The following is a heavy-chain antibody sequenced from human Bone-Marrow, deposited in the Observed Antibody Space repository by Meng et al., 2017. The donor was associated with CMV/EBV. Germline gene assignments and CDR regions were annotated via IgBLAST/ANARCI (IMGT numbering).Heavy chain of an antibody. CDR3: ARELMVVSPTLFYYYGMDV. CDR1: GYTFTSYG. V-gene: IGHV1-18*01. Sequence: ASVKVSCKASGYTFTSYGINWVRQAPGQGLEWMGWISAYNGNTNYAQKLQGRVTMTTDTSTSTAYMELRSLRSDDTAVYYCARELMVVSPTLFYYYGMDVWGQGTTVTVSS. CDR2: ISAYNGNT. J-gene: IGHJ6*02. D-gene: IGHD2-15*01.